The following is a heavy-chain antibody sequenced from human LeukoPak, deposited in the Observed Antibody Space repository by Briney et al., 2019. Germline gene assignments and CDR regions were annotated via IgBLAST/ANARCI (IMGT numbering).Heavy chain of an antibody. D-gene: IGHD3-10*01. CDR1: GFTFSSYA. CDR2: ISYDGSNK. J-gene: IGHJ4*02. CDR3: ARPSITLVRGELVYYFDY. Sequence: QPGGSLRLSCAASGFTFSSYAMHWVRQAPGKGLEWVAVISYDGSNKYYADSVKGRFTISRDNAKNSLYLQMNSLRAEDTAVYYCARPSITLVRGELVYYFDYWGQGTLVTVSS. V-gene: IGHV3-30*04.